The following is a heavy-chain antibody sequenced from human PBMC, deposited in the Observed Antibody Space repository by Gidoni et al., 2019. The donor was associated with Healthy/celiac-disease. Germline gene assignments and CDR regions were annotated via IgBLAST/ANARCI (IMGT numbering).Heavy chain of an antibody. V-gene: IGHV3-15*01. Sequence: GRIKSKTDGGTTDYAAPVKGRFTISRDDSKNTLYLQMNSLKTEDTAVYYCTTEPVGATGFDYWGQGTLVTVSS. D-gene: IGHD1-26*01. J-gene: IGHJ4*02. CDR2: IKSKTDGGTT. CDR3: TTEPVGATGFDY.